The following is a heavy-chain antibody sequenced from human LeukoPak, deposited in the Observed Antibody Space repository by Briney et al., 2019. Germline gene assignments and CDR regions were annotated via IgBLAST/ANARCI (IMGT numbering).Heavy chain of an antibody. CDR1: GYTLTELS. CDR3: ATIDGHYDSSGY. Sequence: ASVKVSCKVSGYTLTELSMHWVRQAPGEGLEWMGGFDPEDGETIYAQKFQGRVTMTEDTSTDTAYMELSSLRSEDTAVYYCATIDGHYDSSGYWGQGTLVIVSS. J-gene: IGHJ4*02. D-gene: IGHD3-22*01. V-gene: IGHV1-24*01. CDR2: FDPEDGET.